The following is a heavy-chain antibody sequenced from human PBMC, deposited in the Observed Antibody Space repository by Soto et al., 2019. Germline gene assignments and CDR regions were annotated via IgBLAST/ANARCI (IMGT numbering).Heavy chain of an antibody. CDR2: ISWNSGSI. CDR1: GFRFDDYD. J-gene: IGHJ4*02. V-gene: IGHV3-9*01. D-gene: IGHD3-22*01. Sequence: EVQLVESGGGLVQPGRSLRLSCAASGFRFDDYDMHWVRQAPGKGLEWVSGISWNSGSIGYADSVKGRFTISRDNAKNSLYLQMNSLRTEDTALYYCARDKGTYYYDSSGYGTFDYWGQGTLVTVSS. CDR3: ARDKGTYYYDSSGYGTFDY.